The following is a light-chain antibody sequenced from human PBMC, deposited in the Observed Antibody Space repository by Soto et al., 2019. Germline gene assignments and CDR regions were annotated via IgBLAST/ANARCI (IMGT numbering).Light chain of an antibody. J-gene: IGLJ2*01. Sequence: QSVLTQPASVSGSPGQSITISCTATSSDIADYNSVSWYQEHPGKVPKLMIFDVSNRPSGVSSRFSGSKSGNTASLTISGRQAEDEADYYCSSYTSTSTLVVFGGGTKLTVL. CDR1: SSDIADYNS. CDR2: DVS. CDR3: SSYTSTSTLVV. V-gene: IGLV2-14*03.